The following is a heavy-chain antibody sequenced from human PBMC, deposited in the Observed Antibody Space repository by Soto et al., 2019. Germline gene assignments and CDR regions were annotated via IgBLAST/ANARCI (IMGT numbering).Heavy chain of an antibody. J-gene: IGHJ5*02. V-gene: IGHV4-59*08. CDR3: ARHENTMVRGEDRFDP. CDR1: GGSISSYY. Sequence: SETLSLTCTVSGGSISSYYWSWIRQPPGKGLEWIGYIYYSGSTNYNPSLKSRVTISVDTSKNQFSLKLSSVTAADTAVYYCARHENTMVRGEDRFDPWGQGTLVTVSS. D-gene: IGHD3-10*01. CDR2: IYYSGST.